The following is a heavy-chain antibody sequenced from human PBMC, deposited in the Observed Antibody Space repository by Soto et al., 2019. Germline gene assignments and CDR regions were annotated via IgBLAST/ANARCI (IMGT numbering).Heavy chain of an antibody. D-gene: IGHD3-3*01. CDR2: INPNSGGT. Sequence: ASVKVSCKASGYTFTGYYMHWVRQAPGQGLEWMGWINPNSGGTNYAQKFQGRVTMTRDTSISTAYMELSRLRSDDTAVHYCARENGRFLEWAYGMDVWGQGTTVTVSS. J-gene: IGHJ6*02. V-gene: IGHV1-2*02. CDR1: GYTFTGYY. CDR3: ARENGRFLEWAYGMDV.